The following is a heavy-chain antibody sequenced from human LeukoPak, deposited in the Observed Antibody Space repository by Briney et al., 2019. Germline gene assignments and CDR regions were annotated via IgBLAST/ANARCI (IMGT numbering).Heavy chain of an antibody. Sequence: SVKVSCKASRGTFSKYAISWVRQAPRQGLEWMGRIIPILNITHYAQKFQGRVTIAADKSTSTAYMELSSLRSEDTAMYYCARDDDRAREIDYWGQGTLVTVSS. J-gene: IGHJ4*02. D-gene: IGHD3-22*01. CDR2: IIPILNIT. V-gene: IGHV1-69*04. CDR3: ARDDDRAREIDY. CDR1: RGTFSKYA.